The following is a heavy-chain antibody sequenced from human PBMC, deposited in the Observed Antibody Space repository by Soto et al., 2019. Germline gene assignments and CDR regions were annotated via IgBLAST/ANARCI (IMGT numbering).Heavy chain of an antibody. CDR2: ISYDGSNK. V-gene: IGHV3-30*18. CDR1: GFTFSSYG. J-gene: IGHJ6*02. CDR3: AKVIVDTAMEYYYGMDV. D-gene: IGHD5-18*01. Sequence: QVQLVESGGGVVQPGRSLRLSCAASGFTFSSYGMHWVRQAPGKGLEWVAVISYDGSNKYYADSVKGRFTISRDNSKNTLYLQMNSLRAEDTAVYYCAKVIVDTAMEYYYGMDVWGQGTTVTVSS.